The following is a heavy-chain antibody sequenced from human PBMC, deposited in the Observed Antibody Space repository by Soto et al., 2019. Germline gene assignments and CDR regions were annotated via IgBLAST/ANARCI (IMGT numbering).Heavy chain of an antibody. CDR2: IYYSGST. J-gene: IGHJ6*02. CDR3: ARAGQRTGTTGPYYGMDV. D-gene: IGHD1-1*01. Sequence: SETLSLTCTVSGGSISSYYWSWIRQPPGKGLEWIGYIYYSGSTNYNPSLKSRVTISVDTSKNQFSLKLSSVTAADTAVYYCARAGQRTGTTGPYYGMDVWGQGTTVT. CDR1: GGSISSYY. V-gene: IGHV4-59*01.